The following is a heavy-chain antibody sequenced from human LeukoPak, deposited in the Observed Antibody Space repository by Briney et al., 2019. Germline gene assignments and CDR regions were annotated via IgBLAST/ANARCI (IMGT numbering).Heavy chain of an antibody. CDR1: GFPFSSYS. J-gene: IGHJ4*02. CDR3: ARDLEGSGSFYRPPYDY. Sequence: GGSLRLSCAASGFPFSSYSMNWVRQAPGEGLEWVSYISSSRTTSYADSVKGRFTISRDNAKNSLYLQMNSLRAEDTAVYYCARDLEGSGSFYRPPYDYWGQGTLVTVSS. V-gene: IGHV3-48*01. D-gene: IGHD3-10*01. CDR2: ISSSRTT.